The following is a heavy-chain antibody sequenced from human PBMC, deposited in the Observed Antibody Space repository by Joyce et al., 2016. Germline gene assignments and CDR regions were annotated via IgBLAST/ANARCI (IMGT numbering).Heavy chain of an antibody. V-gene: IGHV3-15*01. CDR3: AADVAEVGFGELDH. D-gene: IGHD3-10*01. CDR2: IKSKTSGETT. Sequence: EVQVAEYGGGLVKPGGSLRLSCAASGFTFNVAGMTWVRQAPGKGLGWVGRIKSKTSGETTEYAAPVKGRFTISRDDSKNTVSLQMNGLRTEDTAVYFCAADVAEVGFGELDHWGQGTLVTVSS. J-gene: IGHJ4*02. CDR1: GFTFNVAG.